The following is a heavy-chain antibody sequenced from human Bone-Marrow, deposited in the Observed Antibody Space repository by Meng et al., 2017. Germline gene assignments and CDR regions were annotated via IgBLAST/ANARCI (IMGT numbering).Heavy chain of an antibody. CDR3: AKEEGGSSGWYGYYYYGMDV. CDR1: GFTFDDYA. D-gene: IGHD6-19*01. J-gene: IGHJ6*02. Sequence: SLKISCAASGFTFDDYAMHWVRQAPGKGLEWVSGISWNSGNIGYADSVKGRFTISRDNAKNSLYLQMNSLRAEDTALYYCAKEEGGSSGWYGYYYYGMDVWGQGTTVTVSS. V-gene: IGHV3-9*01. CDR2: ISWNSGNI.